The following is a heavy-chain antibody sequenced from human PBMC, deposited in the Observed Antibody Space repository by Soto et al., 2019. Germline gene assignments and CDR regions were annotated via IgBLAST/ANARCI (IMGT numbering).Heavy chain of an antibody. Sequence: QVQLVESGGGLVKPGGSLRLSCAASGFTFSDYYMSWIRQAPGKGLEWVSYISSSGSTIYYADSVKGRFTISRDNSKNTLYLQMNSLRAEDTAVYYCARERPTPDKDSSVGFDYWGQGTLVTVSS. V-gene: IGHV3-11*04. D-gene: IGHD3-22*01. J-gene: IGHJ4*02. CDR2: ISSSGSTI. CDR1: GFTFSDYY. CDR3: ARERPTPDKDSSVGFDY.